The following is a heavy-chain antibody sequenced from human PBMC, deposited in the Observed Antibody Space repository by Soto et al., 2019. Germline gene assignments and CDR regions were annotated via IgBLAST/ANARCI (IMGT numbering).Heavy chain of an antibody. Sequence: ASVKVSCKVSGYTLTELSMHWVRQAPGKGLEWMGGFDPEDGETIYAQKFQGRVTMTEDTSTDTAYMELSSLRSGDTAVYYCATAIFYYDILTGPNSYNWFDPWGQGTLVTVAS. CDR1: GYTLTELS. D-gene: IGHD3-9*01. CDR3: ATAIFYYDILTGPNSYNWFDP. J-gene: IGHJ5*02. V-gene: IGHV1-24*01. CDR2: FDPEDGET.